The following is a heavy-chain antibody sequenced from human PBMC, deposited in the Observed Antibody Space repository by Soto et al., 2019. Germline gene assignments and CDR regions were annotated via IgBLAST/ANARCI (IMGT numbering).Heavy chain of an antibody. CDR2: TYYRSKWYN. Sequence: QVQLQQSGPGLVKPSQTLSLTCAISGDSVSSNSAAWNWIRQSPSRGLEWLGRTYYRSKWYNDYSVSAKSRITINPDSTKTQFSLQLNSVTPEHTAVYYCARADTTYSSTWYWDYWGQGTLVTVSS. V-gene: IGHV6-1*01. D-gene: IGHD6-13*01. CDR1: GDSVSSNSAA. J-gene: IGHJ4*02. CDR3: ARADTTYSSTWYWDY.